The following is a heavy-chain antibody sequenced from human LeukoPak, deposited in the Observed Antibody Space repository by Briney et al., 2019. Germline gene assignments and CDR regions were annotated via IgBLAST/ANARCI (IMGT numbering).Heavy chain of an antibody. CDR3: ASFRNYYYDSSGSTTNWFDP. CDR2: INHSGST. D-gene: IGHD3-22*01. CDR1: GGSFSGYY. J-gene: IGHJ5*02. Sequence: SETLSLTCAVYGGSFSGYYWSWIRQPPGKGLEWIGEINHSGSTNYNPSLKSRVAISVDTSKNQFSLKLSSMTAADTAVYYCASFRNYYYDSSGSTTNWFDPWGQGTLVTVSP. V-gene: IGHV4-34*01.